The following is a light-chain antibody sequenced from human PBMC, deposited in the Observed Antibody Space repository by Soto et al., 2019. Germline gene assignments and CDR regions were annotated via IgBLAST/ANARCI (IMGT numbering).Light chain of an antibody. V-gene: IGKV3-15*01. CDR2: GTS. J-gene: IGKJ2*01. CDR3: QQYYNWPPYT. CDR1: QSVSSN. Sequence: EIVLTQSPGTLSLSPGERATLSCRASQSVSSNLAWYQQKPGQAPRLLIYGTSTRATGIPARFSGSGSGTEFTLTISSLQSEDFAVYYCQQYYNWPPYTFGQGTKVDIK.